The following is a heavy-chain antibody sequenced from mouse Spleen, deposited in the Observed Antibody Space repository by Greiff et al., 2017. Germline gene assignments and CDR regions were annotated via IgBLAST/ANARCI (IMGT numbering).Heavy chain of an antibody. CDR3: ARSPSTVVAPRYFDV. V-gene: IGHV1-53*01. CDR2: INPSNGGT. Sequence: QVQLKQPGTELVKPGASVKLSCKASGYTFTSYWMHWVKQRPGQGLEWIGNINPSNGGTNYNEKFKSKATLTVDKSSSTAYMQLSSLTSEDSAVYYCARSPSTVVAPRYFDVWGAGTTVTVSS. J-gene: IGHJ1*01. D-gene: IGHD1-1*01. CDR1: GYTFTSYW.